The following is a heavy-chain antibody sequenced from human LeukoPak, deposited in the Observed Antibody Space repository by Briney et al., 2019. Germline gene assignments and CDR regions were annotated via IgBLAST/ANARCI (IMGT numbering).Heavy chain of an antibody. D-gene: IGHD6-19*01. Sequence: ASVKVSCKVSGYTFTVYYMHWVRQAPGQGLEWMGWINPNSGGTNYAQKFQGRVTMTRDTSISTAYMELSRLRSDDTAVYYCARARRIAVAGSTQYFQHWGQGTLVTVSS. CDR1: GYTFTVYY. J-gene: IGHJ1*01. V-gene: IGHV1-2*02. CDR3: ARARRIAVAGSTQYFQH. CDR2: INPNSGGT.